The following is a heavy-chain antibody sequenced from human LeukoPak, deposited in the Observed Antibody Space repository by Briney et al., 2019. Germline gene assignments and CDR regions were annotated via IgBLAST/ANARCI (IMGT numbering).Heavy chain of an antibody. CDR1: GFTFSSYS. D-gene: IGHD5-12*01. CDR3: ARVPPSGYYFDY. V-gene: IGHV3-21*01. J-gene: IGHJ4*02. CDR2: ISSSSSYI. Sequence: PGGSLRLSCAASGFTFSSYSMNWVRQAPGKGLEWVSSISSSSSYIYYADSVKGRFTISRDNAKNSLYLQMNSLRAEDTAVYYCARVPPSGYYFDYWGQGTLVTVSS.